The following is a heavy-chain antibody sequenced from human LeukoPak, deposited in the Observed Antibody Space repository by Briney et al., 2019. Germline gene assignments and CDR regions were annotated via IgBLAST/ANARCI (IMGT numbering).Heavy chain of an antibody. CDR2: ISWNSGSI. CDR3: AKGNGPRVRGVIIFDY. Sequence: GGSLRLSCAASGFTFDDYAMHWVRQAPGKGLEWVSGISWNSGSIGYADSVKGRFTISRDNAKNSLYLQMNSLRAEDTALYYCAKGNGPRVRGVIIFDYWGQGTLVTVSS. J-gene: IGHJ4*02. V-gene: IGHV3-9*01. CDR1: GFTFDDYA. D-gene: IGHD3-10*01.